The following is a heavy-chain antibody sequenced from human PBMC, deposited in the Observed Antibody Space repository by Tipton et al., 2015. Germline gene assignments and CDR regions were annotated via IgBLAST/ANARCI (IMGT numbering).Heavy chain of an antibody. J-gene: IGHJ4*02. CDR3: ACQDYDSLTRDYQTVDY. D-gene: IGHD3-9*01. Sequence: TLSPTCAVSVYSISSDYYWGWIRQPPGKGLEWIGSISHSGNTYYNPSLKSRVTMSRDTSKNQFSLKLTSVTAADTAVYYCACQDYDSLTRDYQTVDYWGQGTLVTVSS. CDR2: ISHSGNT. V-gene: IGHV4-38-2*01. CDR1: VYSISSDYY.